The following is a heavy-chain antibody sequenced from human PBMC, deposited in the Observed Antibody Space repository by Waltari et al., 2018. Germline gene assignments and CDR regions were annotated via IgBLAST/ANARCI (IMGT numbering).Heavy chain of an antibody. CDR2: ISESSDYI. J-gene: IGHJ4*02. Sequence: EVQLVESGGGLVKPGGSLRLSCAVSGFAFSGLTMTWIRRAPGNGLEGCSSISESSDYIYYADSVKGRFTISRDNAKNSLFLQMDSLRAEDTAVYYCARDSGLLWFGSLDYWGQGTLLTVSS. D-gene: IGHD3-10*01. V-gene: IGHV3-21*01. CDR1: GFAFSGLT. CDR3: ARDSGLLWFGSLDY.